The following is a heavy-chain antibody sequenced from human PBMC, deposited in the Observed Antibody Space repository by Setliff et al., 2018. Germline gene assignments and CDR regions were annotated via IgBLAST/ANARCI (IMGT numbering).Heavy chain of an antibody. CDR2: ISYGGNT. D-gene: IGHD1-26*01. J-gene: IGHJ3*02. Sequence: SETLSLTCNVSGGSISGSSYVWAWIRQPPGKGLEWIGSISYGGNTYYNPSLKSRVTFSVDTSKNQFSLKLSSVTAADTAVYYCARRIVGAVDGFDIWGQGTMVTVSS. CDR1: GGSISGSSYV. CDR3: ARRIVGAVDGFDI. V-gene: IGHV4-39*01.